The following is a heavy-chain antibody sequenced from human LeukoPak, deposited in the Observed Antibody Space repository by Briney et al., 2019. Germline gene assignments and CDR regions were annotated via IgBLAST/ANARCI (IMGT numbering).Heavy chain of an antibody. J-gene: IGHJ4*02. CDR1: GFTFSSYA. CDR2: ISFDESNK. V-gene: IGHV3-30*04. Sequence: GGSLRLSCAVSGFTFSSYAMHWVRQAPGKGLEWVAVISFDESNKYYADSVKGRFTISRDNSKNTLYLQMNSLRIEDTAVYYCAKDLIYWGQGTLVTVSS. CDR3: AKDLIY.